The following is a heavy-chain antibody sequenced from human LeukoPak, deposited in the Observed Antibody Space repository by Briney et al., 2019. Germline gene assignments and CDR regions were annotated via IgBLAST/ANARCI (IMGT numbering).Heavy chain of an antibody. V-gene: IGHV3-15*01. D-gene: IGHD2-2*01. Sequence: GGSLRLSCAASGFTFSNAWMSWVCQAPGKGLEWVGRIKSKTDGGTTDYAAPVKGRFTISRDDSKNTLYLQMNSLKTEDTAVYYCSHIVVVPAASSWFDPWGQGTLVTVSS. J-gene: IGHJ5*02. CDR3: SHIVVVPAASSWFDP. CDR1: GFTFSNAW. CDR2: IKSKTDGGTT.